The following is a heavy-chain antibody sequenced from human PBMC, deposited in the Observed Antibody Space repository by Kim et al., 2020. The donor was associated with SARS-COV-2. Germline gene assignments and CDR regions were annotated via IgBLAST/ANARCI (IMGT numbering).Heavy chain of an antibody. CDR2: IIPIFGTP. CDR3: AKKEIVGPLDY. J-gene: IGHJ4*02. V-gene: IGHV1-69*13. D-gene: IGHD2-15*01. CDR1: GGTFGTYT. Sequence: SVKVSCKASGGTFGTYTITWVRQAPGQGLEWMGGIIPIFGTPDYAQNFQGRVTISADESTTTAYMEPSSLRSEDTAVYYCAKKEIVGPLDYWGQGTLVTVSS.